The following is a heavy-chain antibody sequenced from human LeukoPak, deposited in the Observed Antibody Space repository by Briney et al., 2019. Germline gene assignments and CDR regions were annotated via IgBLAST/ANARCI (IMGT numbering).Heavy chain of an antibody. CDR1: GGSFSGYY. CDR2: INHSGST. V-gene: IGHV4-34*01. CDR3: AREVPRGYCSGGSCYPRFDP. Sequence: SETLSLTCAVYGGSFSGYYWSWIRQPPGKGLEWIGEINHSGSTNYNPSLKSRVTISVDTSKNQFSLKLSSVTAADTAVYYCAREVPRGYCSGGSCYPRFDPWGQGTLVTVSS. D-gene: IGHD2-15*01. J-gene: IGHJ5*02.